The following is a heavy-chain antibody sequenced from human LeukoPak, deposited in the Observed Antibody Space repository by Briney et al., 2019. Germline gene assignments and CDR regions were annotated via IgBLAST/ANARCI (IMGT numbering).Heavy chain of an antibody. Sequence: QPGGSLRLSCAASGFIFSSYWMTWVRQAPGKGLEWVANIKQAGSENSYVDSVKGRFTISRDNAKNSLYLQINSLRAEDTAVYYCARPLKSGIVGATTALGYWGQGTLVTVSS. J-gene: IGHJ4*02. D-gene: IGHD1-26*01. CDR1: GFIFSSYW. V-gene: IGHV3-7*01. CDR2: IKQAGSEN. CDR3: ARPLKSGIVGATTALGY.